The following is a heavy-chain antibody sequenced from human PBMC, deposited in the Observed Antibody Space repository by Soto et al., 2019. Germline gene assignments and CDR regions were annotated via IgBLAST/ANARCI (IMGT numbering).Heavy chain of an antibody. D-gene: IGHD5-18*01. V-gene: IGHV1-18*01. CDR1: GYTFTSYD. CDR3: ARDRRGYSYGYVLFDY. Sequence: ASVKVSCKASGYTFTSYDISWVRQAPGQGLEWMGWISAYNGNTNYAQKLQGRVTMTTDTSTSTAYMELRTLRSDDTAVYYCARDRRGYSYGYVLFDYWGQGTLVPSPQ. CDR2: ISAYNGNT. J-gene: IGHJ4*02.